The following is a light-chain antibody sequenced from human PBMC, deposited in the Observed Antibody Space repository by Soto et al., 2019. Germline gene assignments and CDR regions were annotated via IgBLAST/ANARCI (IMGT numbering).Light chain of an antibody. Sequence: EIVMTQSPATLSVSPGERATLSCRASQSVSSNLAWYQQKPGQAPRLLIYGASTRATGSPARFSGSGSGTEFTLTISSLQSDDFVVYYCQQYNNFWTCGQGTKVDIK. CDR1: QSVSSN. CDR2: GAS. CDR3: QQYNNFWT. J-gene: IGKJ1*01. V-gene: IGKV3-15*01.